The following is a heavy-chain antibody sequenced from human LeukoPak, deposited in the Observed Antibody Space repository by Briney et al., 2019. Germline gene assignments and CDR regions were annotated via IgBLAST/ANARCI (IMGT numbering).Heavy chain of an antibody. Sequence: SETLSPTCTVSGGSISSGGYYWSWIRQPPGKGLEWIGYIYHSGGTYYNPSLKSRVTISVDTSKNQLSLKLSSVTAADTAVYYCARSKAHLSTSWYGTWFDPWGQGTLVTVSS. CDR2: IYHSGGT. V-gene: IGHV4-30-2*01. J-gene: IGHJ5*02. CDR1: GGSISSGGYY. D-gene: IGHD2-2*01. CDR3: ARSKAHLSTSWYGTWFDP.